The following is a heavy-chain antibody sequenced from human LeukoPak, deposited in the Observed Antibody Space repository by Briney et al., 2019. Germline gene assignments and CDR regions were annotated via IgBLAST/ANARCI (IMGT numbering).Heavy chain of an antibody. J-gene: IGHJ4*02. CDR3: ARSRDYYDSSGFEY. D-gene: IGHD3-22*01. V-gene: IGHV4-59*08. Sequence: PSETLSLTCTVSGGSISSYYWSWIRQPPGKGLEWIGSIYHSGSTYYNPSLKSRVTISVDTSKNQFSLKLSSVTAADTAVYYCARSRDYYDSSGFEYWGQGTLVTVSS. CDR1: GGSISSYY. CDR2: IYHSGST.